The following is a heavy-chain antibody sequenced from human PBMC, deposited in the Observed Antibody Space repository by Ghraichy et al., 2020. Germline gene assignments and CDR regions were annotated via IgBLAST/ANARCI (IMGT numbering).Heavy chain of an antibody. CDR2: ISYDGSNK. CDR1: GFTFSSYG. J-gene: IGHJ5*02. V-gene: IGHV3-30*18. Sequence: GESLNISCAASGFTFSSYGMHWVRQAPGKGLEWVAVISYDGSNKYYADSVKGRFTISRDNSKNTLYLQMNSLRAEDTAVYYCAKDLLSIMITFGGAPRFDPWGQGTLVTVSS. D-gene: IGHD3-16*01. CDR3: AKDLLSIMITFGGAPRFDP.